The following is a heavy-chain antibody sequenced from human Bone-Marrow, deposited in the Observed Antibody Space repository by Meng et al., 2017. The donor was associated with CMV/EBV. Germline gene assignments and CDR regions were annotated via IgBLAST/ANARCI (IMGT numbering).Heavy chain of an antibody. V-gene: IGHV1-69*12. CDR2: IIPIFGTA. D-gene: IGHD6-13*01. CDR3: ARGEGYSSSWSDPFDY. Sequence: QVPWVWFGAEVKKPGSSVTVSFKASGGCFSSYAISWVLQAPGQGLEWMGGIIPIFGTANYAQKFQGRVTITADESTSTAYMELSSLRSEDTAVYYCARGEGYSSSWSDPFDYWGQGTLVTVSS. CDR1: GGCFSSYA. J-gene: IGHJ4*02.